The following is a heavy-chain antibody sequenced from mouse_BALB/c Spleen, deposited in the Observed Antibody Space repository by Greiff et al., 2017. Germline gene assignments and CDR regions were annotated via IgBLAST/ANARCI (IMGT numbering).Heavy chain of an antibody. Sequence: VQLKQSGPELVKPGASVKMSCKASGYTFTSYVMHWVKQKPGQGLEWIGYINPYNDGTKYNEKFKGKATLTSDKSSSTAYMELSSLTSEDSAVYYCARWGGNYGRDYWGQGTSVTVSS. J-gene: IGHJ4*01. CDR1: GYTFTSYV. D-gene: IGHD2-1*01. V-gene: IGHV1-14*01. CDR2: INPYNDGT. CDR3: ARWGGNYGRDY.